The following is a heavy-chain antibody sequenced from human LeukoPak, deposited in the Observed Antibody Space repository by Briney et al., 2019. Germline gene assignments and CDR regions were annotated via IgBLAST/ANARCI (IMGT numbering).Heavy chain of an antibody. V-gene: IGHV3-20*04. CDR1: GFTLDDYG. Sequence: PGGSLRLSCAASGFTLDDYGMSWVRQAPGRGLEWVSGINWNGGSTGYADCVKGRFTISRDNAKNSLYLQMNSLRAEDTAVYYCARVATVTTFFYYYYYMDVWGKGTTVSVSS. CDR2: INWNGGST. J-gene: IGHJ6*03. CDR3: ARVATVTTFFYYYYYMDV. D-gene: IGHD4-17*01.